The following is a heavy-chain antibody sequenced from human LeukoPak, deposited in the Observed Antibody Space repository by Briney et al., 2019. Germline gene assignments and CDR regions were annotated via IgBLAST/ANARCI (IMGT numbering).Heavy chain of an antibody. CDR2: INQSGST. J-gene: IGHJ3*02. D-gene: IGHD3-10*01. Sequence: SETLSLTCAVYGGSFSGYYWSWIRQPPGKGLEWIGEINQSGSTKYNPSLKSRVTISVDKSKNQFSLKLSSVTAADTAVYYCARARARGVDAFDIWGQGTMVTVSS. V-gene: IGHV4-34*01. CDR1: GGSFSGYY. CDR3: ARARARGVDAFDI.